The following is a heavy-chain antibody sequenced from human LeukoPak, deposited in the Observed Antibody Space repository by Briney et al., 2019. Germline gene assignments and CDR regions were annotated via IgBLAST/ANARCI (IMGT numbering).Heavy chain of an antibody. CDR3: ARGPSSGSYFDY. CDR1: GGTFSSYA. D-gene: IGHD6-19*01. J-gene: IGHJ4*02. V-gene: IGHV1-69*13. CDR2: IIPIFGTA. Sequence: VASVKVSCKASGGTFSSYAISWVRQAPGQGLEWMGGIIPIFGTANYAQKFQGGVTITADESTSTAYMELSSLRSEDTAVYYCARGPSSGSYFDYWGQGTLVTVSS.